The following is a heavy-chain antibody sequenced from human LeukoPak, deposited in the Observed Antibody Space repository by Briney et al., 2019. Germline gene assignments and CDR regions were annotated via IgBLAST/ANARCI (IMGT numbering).Heavy chain of an antibody. CDR1: GFTFDDYA. CDR3: ARDISGMDV. V-gene: IGHV3-9*01. J-gene: IGHJ6*02. Sequence: PGRSLRLSCAASGFTFDDYAMHWVRQAPRKGLEWVLGISWNSGSIGYADSVKGRFTISRDNAKNSLYLQMNSLRAEDTAVYYCARDISGMDVWGQGTTVTVSS. CDR2: ISWNSGSI.